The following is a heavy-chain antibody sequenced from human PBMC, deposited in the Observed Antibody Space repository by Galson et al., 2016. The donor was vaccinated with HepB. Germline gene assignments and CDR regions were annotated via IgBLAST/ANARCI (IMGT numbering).Heavy chain of an antibody. CDR2: ISGSGGGT. CDR3: AKCRYKYGSGSWGD. Sequence: SLRLSCAASGFTFSSYAMSWVRQAPGKGLEWVSAISGSGGGTYYADSVKGRFTISRDSSKNTVYLQMNSLRAEETAVYYCAKCRYKYGSGSWGDWGQGTPVTVSS. J-gene: IGHJ4*02. V-gene: IGHV3-23*01. CDR1: GFTFSSYA. D-gene: IGHD3-10*01.